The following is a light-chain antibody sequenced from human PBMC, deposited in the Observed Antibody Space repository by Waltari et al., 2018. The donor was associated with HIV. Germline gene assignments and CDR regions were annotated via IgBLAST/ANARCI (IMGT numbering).Light chain of an antibody. CDR1: QTISSR. CDR2: KAS. V-gene: IGKV1-5*03. J-gene: IGKJ2*01. Sequence: DIQMTQSPSTLSASVGTRVTITCRASQTISSRLAWYQQKPGTAPRLRIYKASRLESGVPSTVSGSGSGKEFTLTISSLQPDDFATYYCQQYYSDPYTFGQGTKLEIK. CDR3: QQYYSDPYT.